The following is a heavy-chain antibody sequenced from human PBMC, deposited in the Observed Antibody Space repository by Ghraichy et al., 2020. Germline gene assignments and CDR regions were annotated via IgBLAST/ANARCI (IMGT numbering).Heavy chain of an antibody. V-gene: IGHV1-69*06. J-gene: IGHJ4*02. Sequence: SVKVSCKASGITFNPYAINWVRQAPGQGLQWMGAIIPVYGRTTYAQDFQGRVTITADKSTDTAYMELRSLEFEDTAVYYCARVVGPNDSWGQGTLVTISS. CDR3: ARVVGPNDS. D-gene: IGHD2-15*01. CDR1: GITFNPYA. CDR2: IIPVYGRT.